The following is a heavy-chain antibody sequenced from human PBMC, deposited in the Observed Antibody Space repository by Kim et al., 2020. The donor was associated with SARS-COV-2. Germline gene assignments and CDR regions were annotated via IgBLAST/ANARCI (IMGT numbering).Heavy chain of an antibody. Sequence: LKGRVTMTTDTSTSTAYMELRSLRSDDTAVYYCARPGAFWSGYYLVFDYWGQGTLVTVSS. D-gene: IGHD3-3*01. CDR3: ARPGAFWSGYYLVFDY. V-gene: IGHV1-18*01. J-gene: IGHJ4*02.